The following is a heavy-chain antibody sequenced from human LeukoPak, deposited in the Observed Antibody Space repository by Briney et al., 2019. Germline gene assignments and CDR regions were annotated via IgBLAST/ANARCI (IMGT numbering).Heavy chain of an antibody. J-gene: IGHJ5*02. Sequence: PGGSLRLSCAASGFTFSNYAMNWVRQAPGKGLEWVSAISGCGGRTYYADSVKGRFTISRDNSKNTLYLQMNSLRAEDTAVYYCAKGGTGDGGSWFDPWGQGTLVTVSS. CDR3: AKGGTGDGGSWFDP. CDR1: GFTFSNYA. CDR2: ISGCGGRT. D-gene: IGHD3-16*01. V-gene: IGHV3-23*01.